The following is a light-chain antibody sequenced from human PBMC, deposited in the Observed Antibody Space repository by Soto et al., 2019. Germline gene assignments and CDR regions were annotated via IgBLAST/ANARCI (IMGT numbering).Light chain of an antibody. CDR2: CTS. Sequence: EIVLTQSPGTLSLSPGERATLSCRASQSVSTTYLAWFQQKPGQAPRLLIYCTSSRATGVPDRFSGSGSGTDFTLTISRLEPEDFAVYYCQQYGNSPRTFGQGTKLEIK. CDR3: QQYGNSPRT. CDR1: QSVSTTY. J-gene: IGKJ2*01. V-gene: IGKV3-20*01.